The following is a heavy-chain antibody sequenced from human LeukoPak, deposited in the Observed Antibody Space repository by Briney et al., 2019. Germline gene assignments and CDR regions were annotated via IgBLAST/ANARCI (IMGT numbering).Heavy chain of an antibody. V-gene: IGHV4-34*01. CDR3: ARTTYYYDSSGTKAGAFDI. Sequence: SETLSLTCAVYGGSFSGYYWSWIRQPPGKGLEWIGYIYHSGSTYYNPSLKSRVTISVDRSKNQFSLKLSSVTAADTAVYYCARTTYYYDSSGTKAGAFDIWGQGTMVTVSS. CDR2: IYHSGST. CDR1: GGSFSGYY. J-gene: IGHJ3*02. D-gene: IGHD3-22*01.